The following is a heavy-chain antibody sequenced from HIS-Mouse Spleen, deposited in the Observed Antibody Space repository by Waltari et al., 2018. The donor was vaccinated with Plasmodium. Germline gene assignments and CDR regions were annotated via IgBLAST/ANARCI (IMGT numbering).Heavy chain of an antibody. CDR3: ASSWYWYFDL. Sequence: EVQLVESGGGLVQPGGYLSLSCAASGFTFCSYWMSWVRQAPGKGLEWVANIKQDGSEKYYVDSVKGRFTISRDNAKNSLYLQMNSLRAEDTAVYYCASSWYWYFDLWGRGTLVTVSS. CDR2: IKQDGSEK. V-gene: IGHV3-7*01. D-gene: IGHD6-13*01. CDR1: GFTFCSYW. J-gene: IGHJ2*01.